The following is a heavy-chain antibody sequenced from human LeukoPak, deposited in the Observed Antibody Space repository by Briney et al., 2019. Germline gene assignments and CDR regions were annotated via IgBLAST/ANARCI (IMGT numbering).Heavy chain of an antibody. CDR3: ARHPIPGFDY. CDR2: IYYSGST. J-gene: IGHJ4*02. Sequence: WVRQAPGKGLEWIGSIYYSGSTYYNPSLKSRVTISVDTSKNQFSLKLSSVTAADTAVYYCARHPIPGFDYWGQGTLVTVSS. V-gene: IGHV4-39*01. D-gene: IGHD2-2*02.